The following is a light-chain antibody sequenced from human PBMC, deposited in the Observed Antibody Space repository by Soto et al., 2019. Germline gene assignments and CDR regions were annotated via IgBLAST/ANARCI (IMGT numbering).Light chain of an antibody. Sequence: DIVMTQSPDSLAVSLGERATINCKSTQSVLYSTNNKNYLAWYQQKPGQPPKLLINWASTRESGVPDRFSGSGSGTEFTLTISSLQAEDVAVYYCQQYYGTPFTFGPGTKVDIK. CDR2: WAS. CDR1: QSVLYSTNNKNY. J-gene: IGKJ3*01. CDR3: QQYYGTPFT. V-gene: IGKV4-1*01.